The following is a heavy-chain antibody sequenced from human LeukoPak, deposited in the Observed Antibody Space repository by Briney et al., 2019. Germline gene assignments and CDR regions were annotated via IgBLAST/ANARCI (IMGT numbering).Heavy chain of an antibody. D-gene: IGHD2-21*02. CDR3: ARDQCGGDSYRAFDI. V-gene: IGHV3-48*01. CDR1: GFTFNIYS. CDR2: ISGSGGTI. J-gene: IGHJ3*02. Sequence: GGSLRLSCAASGFTFNIYSMNWVRQAPGKGLEWVSYISGSGGTIHYADSVKGRFTISRDNAKNSLYLQMNSLRAEDTAVYYCARDQCGGDSYRAFDIWGQGTRVTVSS.